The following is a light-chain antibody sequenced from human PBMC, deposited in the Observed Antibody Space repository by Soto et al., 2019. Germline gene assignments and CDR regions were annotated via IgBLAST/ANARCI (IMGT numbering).Light chain of an antibody. CDR1: QSVSSSY. J-gene: IGKJ1*01. CDR2: GAS. CDR3: QQDGSSPQT. V-gene: IGKV3-20*01. Sequence: EIVLKQSPGTLSSSPGASDTLSCSASQSVSSSYLAWYQQKPGQAPRLLIYGASSRATGIPDRFSGSGSGTDFTLTISRLESEDFAVYYCQQDGSSPQTFGQGGIVDIK.